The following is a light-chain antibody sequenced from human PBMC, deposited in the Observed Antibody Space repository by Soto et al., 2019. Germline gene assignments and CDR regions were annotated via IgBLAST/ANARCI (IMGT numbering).Light chain of an antibody. CDR3: MQSTQLPPT. CDR2: EVS. Sequence: DIVVTQSPLSLPVTPVEPASICCKSSQSLLHITGETFLFWYLQKPGQSPQLLIYEVSTRVSGVPDRFSGSGSGTDFTLEISRVETDDVGIYYCMQSTQLPPTFGQGTRLEIK. CDR1: QSLLHITGETF. V-gene: IGKV2D-29*02. J-gene: IGKJ5*01.